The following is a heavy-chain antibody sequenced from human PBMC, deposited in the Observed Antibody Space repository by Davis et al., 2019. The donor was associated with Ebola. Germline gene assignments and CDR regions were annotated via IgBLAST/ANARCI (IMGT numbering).Heavy chain of an antibody. D-gene: IGHD3-10*01. Sequence: GGSLRLSCSASGFTFSSYAMHWVRQAPGKGLEYVSAISSNGGSTYYADSVKGRFTISRDNSKNTLYLQMSSLRAEDTAVYYCARASGGGSGLYYFDYWGQGTLVTVSS. CDR2: ISSNGGST. V-gene: IGHV3-64D*08. CDR3: ARASGGGSGLYYFDY. J-gene: IGHJ4*02. CDR1: GFTFSSYA.